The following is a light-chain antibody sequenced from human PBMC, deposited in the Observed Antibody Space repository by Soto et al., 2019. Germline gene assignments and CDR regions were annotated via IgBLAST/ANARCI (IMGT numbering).Light chain of an antibody. V-gene: IGLV1-47*02. Sequence: QSVLTQPPSASGTPGQRVTISCSGSSSNIGSNYVCWYQQLPGTAPKLLIYTNDQRPSGVPDRFSGSKSGTSASLAISGLGSGNRVDNSCPPWDASWVIYAFGPGPRPP. CDR2: TND. J-gene: IGLJ1*01. CDR1: SSNIGSNY. CDR3: PPWDASWVIYA.